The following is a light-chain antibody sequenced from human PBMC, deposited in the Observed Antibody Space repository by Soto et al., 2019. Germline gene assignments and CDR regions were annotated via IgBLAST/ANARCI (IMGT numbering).Light chain of an antibody. CDR2: GAS. CDR1: QSVSSSY. CDR3: QQYGSSWT. Sequence: EIVLTQSPGTLSLSPGERATLSCRASQSVSSSYLAWYQQKPGQAPRLLIYGASSRATGSPDRFSGSGSGTDFTLTISRLEPEAFAAYYCQQYGSSWTFGQGTKVEIK. V-gene: IGKV3-20*01. J-gene: IGKJ1*01.